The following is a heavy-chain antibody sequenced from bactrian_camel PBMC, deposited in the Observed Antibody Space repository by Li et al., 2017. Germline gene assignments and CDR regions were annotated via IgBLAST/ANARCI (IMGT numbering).Heavy chain of an antibody. Sequence: HVQLVESGGGSVQPGGSLRLACRVSGNAYSRYCMGWFRQAPGKGLELVSGIARGGGILTYYSTSVEGRFFISRDDEKSTLSLQMNSLKTEDTAVYYCATRLTYGGSWYPPDFGYWGQGTQVTVS. CDR3: ATRLTYGGSWYPPDFGY. D-gene: IGHD6*01. V-gene: IGHV3S1*01. CDR2: IARGGGILT. J-gene: IGHJ6*01. CDR1: GNAYSRYC.